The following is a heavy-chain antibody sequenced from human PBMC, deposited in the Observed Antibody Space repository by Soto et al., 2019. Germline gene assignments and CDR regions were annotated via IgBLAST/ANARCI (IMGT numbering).Heavy chain of an antibody. V-gene: IGHV3-72*01. CDR2: IRNKPNGHTT. J-gene: IGHJ4*02. D-gene: IGHD2-21*02. CDR1: GFTFSGHY. CDR3: STTVITAPLFEY. Sequence: EVQLVESGGGLVQPGGSLRLSCEGSGFTFSGHYMDWVRQAPGKGLELLGRIRNKPNGHTTAYAASVKGRFTISSDDSNILVYLQMNSLKSEATALYYCSTTVITAPLFEYWGQGTLVAVSS.